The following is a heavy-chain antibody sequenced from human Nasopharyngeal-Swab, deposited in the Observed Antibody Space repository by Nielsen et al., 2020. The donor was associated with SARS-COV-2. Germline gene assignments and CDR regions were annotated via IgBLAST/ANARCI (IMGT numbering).Heavy chain of an antibody. D-gene: IGHD4-17*01. J-gene: IGHJ6*02. CDR3: ARLTTPALYGMDV. Sequence: ASVKVSCKASGYTFTSYGISWVRQAPGQGLEWMGWISAYNGDTNYAQKLQGRVTMTTDTSTSTAYMELRSLRSDDTAMYYCARLTTPALYGMDVWGQGTTVTVSS. V-gene: IGHV1-18*01. CDR2: ISAYNGDT. CDR1: GYTFTSYG.